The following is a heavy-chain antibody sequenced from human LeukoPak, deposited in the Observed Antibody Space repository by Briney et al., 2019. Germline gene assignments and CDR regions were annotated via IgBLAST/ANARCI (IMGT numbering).Heavy chain of an antibody. CDR1: GFSFITSW. V-gene: IGHV5-51*01. Sequence: GESLKISCKGSGFSFITSWIGWVRQMPGKGLEWMGFIHPADSHTTYSPSFQGQVSFSADKSTNTAYLQWSSLKASDTAMYYCARPSQLVMGISIGLFDHWGRGTLVTVSS. J-gene: IGHJ4*02. CDR3: ARPSQLVMGISIGLFDH. D-gene: IGHD3-22*01. CDR2: IHPADSHT.